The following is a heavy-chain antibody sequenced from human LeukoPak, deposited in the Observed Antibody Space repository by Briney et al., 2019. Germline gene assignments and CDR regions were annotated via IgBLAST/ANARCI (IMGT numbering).Heavy chain of an antibody. CDR2: INPNSGGT. D-gene: IGHD3-10*01. J-gene: IGHJ4*02. CDR1: GYTFTGYY. Sequence: ASVKVSCKASGYTFTGYYMHWVRQAPGQGLEWMGWINPNSGGTNYAQKFQGWVTMTRDTSISTAYMELSRLRSDDTAVYYCARDSRLYGSVLGYWGQGTLVTVSS. CDR3: ARDSRLYGSVLGY. V-gene: IGHV1-2*04.